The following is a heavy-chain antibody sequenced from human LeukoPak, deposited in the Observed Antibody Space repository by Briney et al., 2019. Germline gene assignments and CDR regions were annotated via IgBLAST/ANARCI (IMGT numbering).Heavy chain of an antibody. D-gene: IGHD1-1*01. J-gene: IGHJ4*02. Sequence: GESLKISCKGSGYSFTSYWISWVRQVPGKGLEWMGRIDPSDSYTNYSPSFQGHVTISADKSISTAYLQWSSLKASGTAMYYCARRGSTTTGVYSYWGQGTLVTVSS. CDR3: ARRGSTTTGVYSY. CDR2: IDPSDSYT. CDR1: GYSFTSYW. V-gene: IGHV5-10-1*01.